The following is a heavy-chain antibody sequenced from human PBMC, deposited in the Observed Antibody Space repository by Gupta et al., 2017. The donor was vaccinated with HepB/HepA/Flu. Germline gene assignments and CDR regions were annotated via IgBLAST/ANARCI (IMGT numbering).Heavy chain of an antibody. CDR3: ARWGRSKRQLSRNRYELYYYAMDV. CDR1: GYTFTTYD. CDR2: MNPDNGNT. Sequence: QVQLVQSGAEVKKPGASVKVSCKASGYTFTTYDINWVRQATGQGPEWMGWMNPDNGNTAYAQKFQGRITMTWNTSINTAYMEVSSLRSEDTAVYYCARWGRSKRQLSRNRYELYYYAMDVWGQGTTVTVSS. V-gene: IGHV1-8*01. J-gene: IGHJ6*02. D-gene: IGHD1-1*01.